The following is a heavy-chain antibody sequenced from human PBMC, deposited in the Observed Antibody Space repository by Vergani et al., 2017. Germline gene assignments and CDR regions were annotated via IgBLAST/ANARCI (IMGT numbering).Heavy chain of an antibody. V-gene: IGHV3-74*01. J-gene: IGHJ6*02. D-gene: IGHD3-3*01. CDR3: ARDLLPNYDFWSGYSHAYYYYYSMDV. CDR2: INSDGSST. CDR1: VFTFSSFW. Sequence: EVQLVESGGGLVQPGGSLRLSCAASVFTFSSFWMHWVRQAPGKGLVWVSRINSDGSSTSYADSVKGRFTISRDNAKNTLYLKMNSLRAEDTAVYYCARDLLPNYDFWSGYSHAYYYYYSMDVWGQGTTVTVSS.